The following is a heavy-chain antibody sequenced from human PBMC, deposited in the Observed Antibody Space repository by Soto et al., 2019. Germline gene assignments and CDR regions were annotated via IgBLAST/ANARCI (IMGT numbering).Heavy chain of an antibody. J-gene: IGHJ6*01. CDR2: IYDSGST. CDR3: ARGGQHRKASYYYDMDV. Sequence: SETLSLTCTVSGGSISSYYWSWIRQPPGKGLEWIGFIYDSGSTNYNPSLKSRVTISVDTSKIQFSLKLTSVTAADTAVYYCARGGQHRKASYYYDMDVWGQGTTVTVSS. V-gene: IGHV4-59*01. D-gene: IGHD6-13*01. CDR1: GGSISSYY.